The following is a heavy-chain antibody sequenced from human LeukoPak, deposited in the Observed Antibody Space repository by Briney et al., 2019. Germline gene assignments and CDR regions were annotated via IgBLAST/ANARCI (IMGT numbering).Heavy chain of an antibody. CDR2: ISYDGSNK. Sequence: SGGSQRLSCAASGFTFSSYGMHWVRQAPGKGLEWVAVISYDGSNKYYADSVKGRFTISRDNSKNTLYLQMNSLRAEDTAVYYCAKMSPPGIAVAANMPYYYYYYGMDVWGQGTTVTVSS. J-gene: IGHJ6*02. CDR1: GFTFSSYG. D-gene: IGHD6-19*01. V-gene: IGHV3-30*18. CDR3: AKMSPPGIAVAANMPYYYYYYGMDV.